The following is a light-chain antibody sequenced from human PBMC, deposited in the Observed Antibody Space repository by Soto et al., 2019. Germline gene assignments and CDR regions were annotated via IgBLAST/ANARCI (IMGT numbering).Light chain of an antibody. CDR1: SSDIGDYNY. CDR3: ETWDSNTLYV. J-gene: IGLJ1*01. V-gene: IGLV2-8*01. Sequence: QSALTQPPSASGSPGQSVTISCSGTSSDIGDYNYVSWYQQYSGKAPKLIIFEVTKRPSGVPDRFSGSKSGNTASLTVSGLQTEDEAYYYCETWDSNTLYVFGTGTKLTVL. CDR2: EVT.